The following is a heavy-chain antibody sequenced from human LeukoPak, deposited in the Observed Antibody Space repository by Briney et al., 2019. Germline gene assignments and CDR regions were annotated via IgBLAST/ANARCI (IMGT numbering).Heavy chain of an antibody. CDR1: GFTFSSYE. Sequence: PGGSLRLSCAASGFTFSSYEMNWVRQAPGKGLEWVSSISSSSSYIYYADSVKGRFTISRDNAKNSLYLQMNSLRAEDTAVYYCARDLSSGWYGYYYYYGMDVWGQGTTVTVSS. CDR3: ARDLSSGWYGYYYYYGMDV. D-gene: IGHD6-19*01. CDR2: ISSSSSYI. J-gene: IGHJ6*02. V-gene: IGHV3-21*01.